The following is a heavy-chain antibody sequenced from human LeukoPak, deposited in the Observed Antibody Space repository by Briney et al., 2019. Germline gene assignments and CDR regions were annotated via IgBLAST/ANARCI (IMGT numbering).Heavy chain of an antibody. J-gene: IGHJ4*02. CDR2: FSISSSSI. CDR1: GFTFSTYS. Sequence: AGGSLRLSCAASGFTFSTYSMNWVRQAPGKGLEWVSSFSISSSSIYYADSMKGRFTISRDNAKNSLYLQMNSLRAEDTAVYYCARVQRGYCSSTSCYYFDFWGQGTLVTVSS. CDR3: ARVQRGYCSSTSCYYFDF. D-gene: IGHD2-2*01. V-gene: IGHV3-21*01.